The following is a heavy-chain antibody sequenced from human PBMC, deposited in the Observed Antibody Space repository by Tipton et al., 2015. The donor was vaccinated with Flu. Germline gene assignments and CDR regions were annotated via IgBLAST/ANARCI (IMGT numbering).Heavy chain of an antibody. V-gene: IGHV3-30*18. CDR3: AKDKVYSLLWRVSY. D-gene: IGHD3-10*01. CDR2: ISYDGSNK. J-gene: IGHJ4*02. Sequence: SLRLSCAASGFTFSSYGMHWVRQAPGKGLEWVAVISYDGSNKYYADSVKGRFTISRDNSKNTLYLQMNSLRAEDTAVHYCAKDKVYSLLWRVSYWGQGTLVTVSS. CDR1: GFTFSSYG.